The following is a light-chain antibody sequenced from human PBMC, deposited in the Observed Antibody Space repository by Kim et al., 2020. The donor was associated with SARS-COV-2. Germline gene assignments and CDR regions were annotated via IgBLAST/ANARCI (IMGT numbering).Light chain of an antibody. CDR2: GAS. CDR1: QTISSSY. V-gene: IGKV3-20*01. Sequence: EIVLTQSPGILSLSPGERATLSCRASQTISSSYLAWYQQKPGQAPSLLIYGASSRATGIPDRFSGSGSGTDFTLTISRLEPEDFAVYYCQQYGSSPPWTFGQGTKVDIK. J-gene: IGKJ1*01. CDR3: QQYGSSPPWT.